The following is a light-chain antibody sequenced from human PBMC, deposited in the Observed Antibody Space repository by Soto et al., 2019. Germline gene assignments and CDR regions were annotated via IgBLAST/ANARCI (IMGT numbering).Light chain of an antibody. V-gene: IGKV3-20*01. J-gene: IGKJ5*01. CDR2: GAS. CDR3: QQYGSSPPIT. Sequence: EIVLTQSPGTLSLSPGERATLSCRARHSVSSSYLDWYQQKPGQAPRLLIYGASSRATGIPDRFSGSGSGTDFTLTISRLEPEDFAVYYCQQYGSSPPITFGQGTRLEIK. CDR1: HSVSSSY.